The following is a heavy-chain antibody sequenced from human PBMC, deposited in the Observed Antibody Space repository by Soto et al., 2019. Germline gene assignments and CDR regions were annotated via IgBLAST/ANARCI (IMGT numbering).Heavy chain of an antibody. D-gene: IGHD6-13*01. CDR2: INQNGRYK. V-gene: IGHV3-7*01. J-gene: IGHJ6*02. CDR1: GFTLSNYW. Sequence: WGSLRVSCAPSGFTLSNYWMSWVRQSPGKGLEWVANINQNGRYKYYVDSVKGRFTISRDNAKELLYLQINSLRAEATAVYYCARESTTAVVNYGMDVWCQGTTVTVSS. CDR3: ARESTTAVVNYGMDV.